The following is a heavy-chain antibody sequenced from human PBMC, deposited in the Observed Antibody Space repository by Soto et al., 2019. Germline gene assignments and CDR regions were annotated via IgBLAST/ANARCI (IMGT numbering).Heavy chain of an antibody. Sequence: GASVKVSCKASGYTFTGYYMHWVRQAPGQGLEWMGWINPNSGGTNYAQKFQGWVTMTRDTPISTAYMELSRLRSDDTAVYYCARDPTYYYDSSGYYEGYNWFDPWGQGTLVTVSS. V-gene: IGHV1-2*04. CDR1: GYTFTGYY. CDR2: INPNSGGT. J-gene: IGHJ5*02. CDR3: ARDPTYYYDSSGYYEGYNWFDP. D-gene: IGHD3-22*01.